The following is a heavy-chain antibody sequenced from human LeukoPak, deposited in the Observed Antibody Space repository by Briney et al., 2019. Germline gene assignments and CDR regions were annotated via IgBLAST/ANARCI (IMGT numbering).Heavy chain of an antibody. V-gene: IGHV5-51*01. CDR3: ASHSGLGYCSSTSCGDAFDI. D-gene: IGHD2-2*01. J-gene: IGHJ3*02. Sequence: GESLKISCKGSGYSFTSYWIGWARQMPGKGLEWMGIIYPGDSDTRYSPSFQGQVTISADKSISTAYLQWSSLKASDTAMYYCASHSGLGYCSSTSCGDAFDIWGQGTMVTVSS. CDR1: GYSFTSYW. CDR2: IYPGDSDT.